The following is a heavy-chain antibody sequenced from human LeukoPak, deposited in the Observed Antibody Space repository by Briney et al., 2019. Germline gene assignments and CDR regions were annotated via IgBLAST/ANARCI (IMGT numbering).Heavy chain of an antibody. CDR3: VRGLWSDDSGNY. CDR2: INHRGTT. Sequence: PGGSLRLSCAASEFTFSSYSMNWVRQSPGKGLEYIGEINHRGTTSYNPSLQSRVTMSIDTSKKQFSLKLRSVTAADTAIYYCVRGLWSDDSGNYWGQGALVTVSS. CDR1: EFTFSSYS. D-gene: IGHD3-10*01. V-gene: IGHV4-34*01. J-gene: IGHJ4*02.